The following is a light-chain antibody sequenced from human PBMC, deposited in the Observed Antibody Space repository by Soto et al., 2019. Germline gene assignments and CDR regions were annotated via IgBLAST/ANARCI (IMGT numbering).Light chain of an antibody. CDR1: QSVSSN. J-gene: IGKJ5*01. CDR3: QQYNNWHLIT. V-gene: IGKV3-15*01. CDR2: GAS. Sequence: EIVMTQSPATLSVSPGERATLSCRASQSVSSNLAWYQQKPGHAPRLLIYGASTRATGIPARFSGSGSGTEFTLTISSLQSEDFAVYYCQQYNNWHLITFGQGTRLEIK.